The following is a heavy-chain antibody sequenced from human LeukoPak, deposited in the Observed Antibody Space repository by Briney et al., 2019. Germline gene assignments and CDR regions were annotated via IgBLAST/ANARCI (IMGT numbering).Heavy chain of an antibody. Sequence: GGSLRLSCAASGFTVSSNYMSWVRQAPGKGLERVSVIYSGGSTYYADSVKGRFTISRDNSKNTLYLQMNSLRAEDTAVYYCAKLSDSDRIAVAGSDAFDIWGQGTMVTVSS. CDR2: IYSGGST. J-gene: IGHJ3*02. V-gene: IGHV3-53*05. CDR1: GFTVSSNY. D-gene: IGHD6-19*01. CDR3: AKLSDSDRIAVAGSDAFDI.